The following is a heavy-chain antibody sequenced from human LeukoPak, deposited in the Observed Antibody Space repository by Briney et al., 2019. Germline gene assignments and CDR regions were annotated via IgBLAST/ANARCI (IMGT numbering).Heavy chain of an antibody. J-gene: IGHJ5*02. V-gene: IGHV1-18*01. D-gene: IGHD3-10*01. CDR3: ARMVTMVRGVINWFDP. CDR2: ISAYNGNT. Sequence: ASVKVSCKASGYTFTSYGISWVRQTPGQGLEWMGWISAYNGNTNYAQKLQGRVTMTTDTSTSTAYMELSSLRSEDTAVYYCARMVTMVRGVINWFDPWGQGTLVTVSS. CDR1: GYTFTSYG.